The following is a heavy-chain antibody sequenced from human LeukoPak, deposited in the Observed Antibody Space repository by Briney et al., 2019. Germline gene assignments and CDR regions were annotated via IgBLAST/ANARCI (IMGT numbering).Heavy chain of an antibody. V-gene: IGHV3-30-3*01. CDR3: ARDYSGGLDY. CDR1: GFTFSTHV. CDR2: ISYDGSNK. Sequence: GGSLRLSCAASGFTFSTHVMHWVRQAPGKGLEWVAIISYDGSNKYYGDSVKGRITISRDNSKNTLFLRLNSLRAEDTAVYYCARDYSGGLDYWGQGTLVTVSS. D-gene: IGHD2-15*01. J-gene: IGHJ4*02.